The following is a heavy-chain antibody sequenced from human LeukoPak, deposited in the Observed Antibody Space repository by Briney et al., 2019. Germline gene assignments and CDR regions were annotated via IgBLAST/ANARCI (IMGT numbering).Heavy chain of an antibody. CDR2: ISSSSSYI. Sequence: GGSLRLSCAASGFTFSSYAMSWVRQAPGKGLEWVSSISSSSSYIYYADSVKGRFTISRDNAKNSLYLQMNSLRAEDTAVYYCARGRSLRLTTGTTFSTKGVYYYYGMDVWGQGTTVTVSS. V-gene: IGHV3-21*01. CDR1: GFTFSSYA. CDR3: ARGRSLRLTTGTTFSTKGVYYYYGMDV. J-gene: IGHJ6*02. D-gene: IGHD1-1*01.